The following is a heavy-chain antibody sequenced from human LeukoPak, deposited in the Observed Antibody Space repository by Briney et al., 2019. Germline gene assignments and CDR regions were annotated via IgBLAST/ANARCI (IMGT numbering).Heavy chain of an antibody. CDR3: ARYLGVAGTIS. J-gene: IGHJ4*02. V-gene: IGHV4-39*01. CDR1: GGSISSGSYY. D-gene: IGHD6-19*01. CDR2: IYYSGST. Sequence: SETLSLTCTVSGGSISSGSYYWSWIRQPAGKGLEWIGSIYYSGSTYYNPSLKSRVTISVDTSKNQFSLKLSSVTAADTAVYYCARYLGVAGTISWGQGTLVTVSS.